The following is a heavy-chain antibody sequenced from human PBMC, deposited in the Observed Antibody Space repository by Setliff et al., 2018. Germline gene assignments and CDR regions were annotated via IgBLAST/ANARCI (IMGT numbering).Heavy chain of an antibody. CDR1: GFTFSSYS. D-gene: IGHD6-13*01. V-gene: IGHV3-21*01. CDR3: AGAIAAAPDPDY. J-gene: IGHJ4*02. CDR2: ISSSSSYI. Sequence: PGGSLRLSCAASGFTFSSYSMNWVRQAPGKGLEWVSSISSSSSYIYYADSVKGRFTISRDNAKNSLYLQMNSLRAEDTAVYYCAGAIAAAPDPDYWGQGTLVTVSS.